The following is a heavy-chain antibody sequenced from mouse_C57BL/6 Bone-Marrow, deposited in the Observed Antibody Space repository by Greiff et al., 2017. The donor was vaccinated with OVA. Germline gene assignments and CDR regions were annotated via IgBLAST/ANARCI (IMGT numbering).Heavy chain of an antibody. CDR1: GFNITDYY. Sequence: EVQLQQSGAELVKPGASVKLSCTASGFNITDYYMHWVKQRTEQGLEWIGRIDPEDGETTYAPKFQGKATITADTSSNTAYLQLSSLTSEDTAVYYCARGYYGSSLWYFDVWGTGTTVTVSS. V-gene: IGHV14-2*01. D-gene: IGHD1-1*01. CDR3: ARGYYGSSLWYFDV. CDR2: IDPEDGET. J-gene: IGHJ1*03.